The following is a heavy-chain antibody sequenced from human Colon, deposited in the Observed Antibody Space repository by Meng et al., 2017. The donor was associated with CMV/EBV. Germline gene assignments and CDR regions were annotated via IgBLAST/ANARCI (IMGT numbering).Heavy chain of an antibody. V-gene: IGHV3-30*19. CDR3: ASRSYTYFDSGTHASMDV. CDR1: GFTFTTYG. CDR2: ISSHGGNQ. Sequence: GESLKISCAASGFTFTTYGMHWVRQAPGKGLEWVALISSHGGNQYYADSVKGRFIISRDNSKNSLYLQINSLRPEDTAVYYCASRSYTYFDSGTHASMDVWGQGTAVTVSS. J-gene: IGHJ6*02. D-gene: IGHD3-10*01.